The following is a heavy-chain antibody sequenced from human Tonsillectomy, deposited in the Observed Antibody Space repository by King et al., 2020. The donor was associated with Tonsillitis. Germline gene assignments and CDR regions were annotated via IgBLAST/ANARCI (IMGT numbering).Heavy chain of an antibody. CDR3: AREEASWSSWNFDY. CDR2: IKQDGSEK. Sequence: QLVQSGGGLVQPGGSLRLSCAASGFTFSSYWMSWVRQAPGKGLEWVAKIKQDGSEKYYVDSVKGRFTISSDNAKNSLYLQMNSLRVEDTAVYYCAREEASWSSWNFDYWGQGTLVTVSS. J-gene: IGHJ4*02. CDR1: GFTFSSYW. D-gene: IGHD6-13*01. V-gene: IGHV3-7*03.